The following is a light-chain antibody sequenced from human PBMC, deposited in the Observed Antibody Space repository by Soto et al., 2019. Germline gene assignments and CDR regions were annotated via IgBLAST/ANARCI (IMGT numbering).Light chain of an antibody. V-gene: IGKV3-15*01. CDR3: QQYHNWPPQYT. CDR2: GAS. CDR1: QTISSN. J-gene: IGKJ2*01. Sequence: EIVMTQSPATLSVSPGERATLSCRASQTISSNLAWYQQKPGQAPRLLIHGASTRAAGVPARFSGSGSGTAFTLTITSLQSEDFAVYYCQQYHNWPPQYTFGQGTQLQIK.